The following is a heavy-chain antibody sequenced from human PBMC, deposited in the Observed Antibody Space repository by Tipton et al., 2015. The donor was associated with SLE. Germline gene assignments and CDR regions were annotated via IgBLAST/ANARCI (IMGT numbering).Heavy chain of an antibody. Sequence: SLRLSCAASGFTFSSYGMHWVRQAPGKGLEWVAFIRYDGSNKYHADSVKGRFTISRDNSKNTLYLQMNSLRAEDTAVYYCAKGEQWLVLYWGQGTLVTVSS. CDR1: GFTFSSYG. V-gene: IGHV3-30*02. J-gene: IGHJ4*02. CDR2: IRYDGSNK. D-gene: IGHD6-19*01. CDR3: AKGEQWLVLY.